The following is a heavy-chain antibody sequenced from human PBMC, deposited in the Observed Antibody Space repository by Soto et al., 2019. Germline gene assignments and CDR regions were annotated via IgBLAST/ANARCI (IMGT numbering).Heavy chain of an antibody. D-gene: IGHD5-18*01. CDR2: IFHDGTA. V-gene: IGHV4-4*02. J-gene: IGHJ3*02. CDR1: GVSLTSGNW. CDR3: ARGVDTAMVRYWAFDI. Sequence: TSETLSLTCAVSGVSLTSGNWWTWVRQSPQRGLEYIGEIFHDGTANYYPSFKRRVAMSVDTSKNQFSLKLSSVTAADTAVYYCARGVDTAMVRYWAFDIWGQGTMVTVSS.